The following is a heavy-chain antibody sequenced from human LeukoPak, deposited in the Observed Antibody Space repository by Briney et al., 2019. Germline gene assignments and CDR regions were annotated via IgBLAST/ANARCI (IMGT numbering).Heavy chain of an antibody. CDR2: TYSSGST. CDR1: GGSINSGSYY. J-gene: IGHJ4*02. V-gene: IGHV4-61*02. D-gene: IGHD7-27*01. Sequence: SQTLSLTCTVSGGSINSGSYYWSWIRQPAGKGLEWIVRTYSSGSTNYDPSLKGRVTISVDTSKNPFSLNLSSVTAADTAVYYCARGLGIGKDYFDCWGQGTLVTVSS. CDR3: ARGLGIGKDYFDC.